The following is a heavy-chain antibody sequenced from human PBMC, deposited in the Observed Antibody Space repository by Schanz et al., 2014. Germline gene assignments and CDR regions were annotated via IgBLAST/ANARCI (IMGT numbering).Heavy chain of an antibody. CDR3: ARGLIAAAGGAFDY. D-gene: IGHD6-13*01. Sequence: EVKLLESGGTLVRPGGSLRLSCAASGFTFSSYAMSWVRQAPGKGLEWVSAISGSGGSTYYADSVKGRFTISRDNSKNTLYLQMNSLRAGDAAVYYCARGLIAAAGGAFDYWGQGTLVAVSA. J-gene: IGHJ4*02. V-gene: IGHV3-23*01. CDR2: ISGSGGST. CDR1: GFTFSSYA.